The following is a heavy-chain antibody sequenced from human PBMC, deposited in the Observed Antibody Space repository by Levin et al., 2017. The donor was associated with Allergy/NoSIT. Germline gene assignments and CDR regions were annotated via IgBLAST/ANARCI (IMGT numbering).Heavy chain of an antibody. CDR1: GGTFSSYT. Sequence: KISCKASGGTFSSYTISWVRQAPGQGLEWMGRIIPILGIANYAQKFQGRVTITADKSTSTAYMELSSLRSEDTAVYYCARDASQDYYGSGSTLDDYWGQGTLVTVSS. J-gene: IGHJ4*02. V-gene: IGHV1-69*04. CDR2: IIPILGIA. D-gene: IGHD3-10*01. CDR3: ARDASQDYYGSGSTLDDY.